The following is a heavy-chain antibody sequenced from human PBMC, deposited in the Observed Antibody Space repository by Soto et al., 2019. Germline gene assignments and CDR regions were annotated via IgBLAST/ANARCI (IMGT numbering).Heavy chain of an antibody. J-gene: IGHJ3*02. V-gene: IGHV3-21*01. CDR2: ISSSSSYI. Sequence: GGSLRLSCAASGFTFSSYSMNWVRQAPGKGLEWVSSISSSSSYIYYAYSVKGRFTISRDNAKNSLYLQMNSLRAEDTAVYYCARDLMDIVVVTAPDAFDIWGQGTMVTVSS. CDR1: GFTFSSYS. D-gene: IGHD2-21*02. CDR3: ARDLMDIVVVTAPDAFDI.